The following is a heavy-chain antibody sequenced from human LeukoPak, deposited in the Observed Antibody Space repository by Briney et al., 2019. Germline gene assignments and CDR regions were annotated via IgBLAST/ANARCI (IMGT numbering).Heavy chain of an antibody. V-gene: IGHV6-1*01. CDR3: ARGTKPVAAIFDY. D-gene: IGHD6-13*01. Sequence: SQTLSLTCAISGDSVSSNSAAWSWIRQSPSRGLEWLGRTYYRSKWYSDYAVSVKSRITINPDTSKNQFSLQLNSVTPEDTAVYYCARGTKPVAAIFDYWGQGTLVTVSS. CDR2: TYYRSKWYS. J-gene: IGHJ4*02. CDR1: GDSVSSNSAA.